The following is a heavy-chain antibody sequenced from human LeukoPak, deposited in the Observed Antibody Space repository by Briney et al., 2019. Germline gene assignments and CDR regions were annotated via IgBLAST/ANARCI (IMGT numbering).Heavy chain of an antibody. CDR3: ARVSSSSWPEYFQH. CDR2: MNPNSGNT. D-gene: IGHD6-13*01. CDR1: VYTFTSYD. J-gene: IGHJ1*01. V-gene: IGHV1-8*01. Sequence: ASVTVSFKASVYTFTSYDINWVRQATGQGLEWMGWMNPNSGNTGYAQKYPGRVTMTRNTSISTAYMEWSSLRSEDTAVYYCARVSSSSWPEYFQHWGQGTLVTVSS.